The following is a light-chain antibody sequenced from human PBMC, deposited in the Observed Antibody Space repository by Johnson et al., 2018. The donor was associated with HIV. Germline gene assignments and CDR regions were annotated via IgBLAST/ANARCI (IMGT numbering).Light chain of an antibody. J-gene: IGLJ1*01. V-gene: IGLV1-51*01. CDR1: SSNIGNNY. CDR2: DNN. Sequence: QSVFTQPPSVSAAPGQKVTISCSGSSSNIGNNYVSWYQQLPGTAPKLLIYDNNQRPSGIPDRFSGSKSGTSASLGITGLQTGDEAVYYCGTWDSRLSAYVFGTGTKVTVL. CDR3: GTWDSRLSAYV.